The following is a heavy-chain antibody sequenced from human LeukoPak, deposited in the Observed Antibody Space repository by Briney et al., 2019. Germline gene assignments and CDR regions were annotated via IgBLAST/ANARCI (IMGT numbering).Heavy chain of an antibody. D-gene: IGHD5-12*01. CDR2: IKQDGSEK. V-gene: IGHV3-7*01. CDR1: GFTFSTYW. CDR3: AIRKSGNAIDY. Sequence: GGSLRLSCAASGFTFSTYWMSWVRQAPGKGLEWVANIKQDGSEKYYVDSVKGRFTISRDNAKNSLYLQMNSLRAEDTAVYYCAIRKSGNAIDYWGQGTLVTVSS. J-gene: IGHJ4*02.